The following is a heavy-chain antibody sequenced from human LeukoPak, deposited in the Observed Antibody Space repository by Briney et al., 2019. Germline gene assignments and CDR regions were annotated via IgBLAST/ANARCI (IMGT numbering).Heavy chain of an antibody. CDR3: AKGSWFGELYFQH. D-gene: IGHD3-10*01. J-gene: IGHJ1*01. V-gene: IGHV3-23*01. CDR1: GFTFSSYG. Sequence: GGSLRLSCAASGFTFSSYGMSWVRQAPGKGLEGVSAISGSGGSTYYADSVKGRFTISRDNSKKTLYLQMNSLRAEDTAVYYCAKGSWFGELYFQHWGQGNLVTVSS. CDR2: ISGSGGST.